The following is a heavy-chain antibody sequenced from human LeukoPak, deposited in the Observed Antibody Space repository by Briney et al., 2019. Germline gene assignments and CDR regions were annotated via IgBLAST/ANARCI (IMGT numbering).Heavy chain of an antibody. CDR3: AKALPAIFVKLLFDY. J-gene: IGHJ4*02. CDR1: GFTFRSYA. CDR2: ISGSGGST. D-gene: IGHD2-2*02. V-gene: IGHV3-23*01. Sequence: GGSLRLSCAASGFTFRSYAMSWVRQAPGKGLEWVSAISGSGGSTYYADSVKGRFTISRDNSKNTLYLQMNSLRAEDTAVYYCAKALPAIFVKLLFDYWGQGTLVTVSS.